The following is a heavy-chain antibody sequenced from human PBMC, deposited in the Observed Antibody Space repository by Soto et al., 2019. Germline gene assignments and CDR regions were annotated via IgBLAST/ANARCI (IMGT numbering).Heavy chain of an antibody. CDR3: ASGIQLWLRRINNGYSG. CDR1: GGTFSTYA. CDR2: IIPMFGTA. J-gene: IGHJ4*02. V-gene: IGHV1-69*12. Sequence: QVQLVQSGAEVKKPESSVKVSCKAPGGTFSTYAISWVRQAPGQGLEWMGGIIPMFGTANYAQRFQDRVTNTADESTKTVYMERSSLRSEDMAVYFCASGIQLWLRRINNGYSGWGQGTLVTVSS. D-gene: IGHD5-18*01.